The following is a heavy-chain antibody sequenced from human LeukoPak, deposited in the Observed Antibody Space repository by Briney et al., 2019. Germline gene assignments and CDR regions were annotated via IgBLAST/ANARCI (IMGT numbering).Heavy chain of an antibody. CDR2: ISGSGGST. J-gene: IGHJ6*02. Sequence: GGSLRLSCAASGVIFSSYDMSWVRQAPGKGLEWVSTISGSGGSTYYADSVKGGFTISRDNSKNTLYLQMNSLRAEDTAVYYCAKGRYGMDVWGQGTTVTVSS. V-gene: IGHV3-23*01. CDR3: AKGRYGMDV. CDR1: GVIFSSYD.